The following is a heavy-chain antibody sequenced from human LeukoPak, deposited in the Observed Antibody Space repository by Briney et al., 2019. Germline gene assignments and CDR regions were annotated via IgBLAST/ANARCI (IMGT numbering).Heavy chain of an antibody. CDR2: INHSGST. D-gene: IGHD6-19*01. CDR3: ARKQWLAVAD. V-gene: IGHV4-4*02. J-gene: IGHJ4*02. CDR1: GGSISSGTW. Sequence: SGTLSLTCAVTGGSISSGTWWSWVRQPPGKGLEWIGEINHSGSTDYNPSLKSRVTISVDKSNNQFSLKLNSVTAADTAVYYCARKQWLAVADWGQGTLVTVSS.